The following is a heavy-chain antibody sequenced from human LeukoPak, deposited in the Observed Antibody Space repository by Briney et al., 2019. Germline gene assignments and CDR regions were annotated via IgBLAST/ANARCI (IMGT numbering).Heavy chain of an antibody. CDR2: ISGSGGST. V-gene: IGHV3-23*01. D-gene: IGHD6-19*01. Sequence: PGGSLRLSCAASGFTFSSYAMSWVRQAPGKGLEWVSAISGSGGSTYYADSVKGRFTISRDNSKNTLYLQMGSLRAEDMAVYYCARLTVAEKSYYFDYWGQGTLVTVSS. J-gene: IGHJ4*02. CDR1: GFTFSSYA. CDR3: ARLTVAEKSYYFDY.